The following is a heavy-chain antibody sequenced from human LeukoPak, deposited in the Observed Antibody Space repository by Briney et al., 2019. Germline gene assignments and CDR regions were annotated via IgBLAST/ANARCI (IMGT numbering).Heavy chain of an antibody. CDR1: GGSISSYY. CDR3: AREAWPRGDSYGAFGH. J-gene: IGHJ1*01. D-gene: IGHD5-18*01. CDR2: IYHSGST. Sequence: SETLSLTCTVSGGSISSYYWTWIRQAPGKGLEWIGYIYHSGSTEYNPSLKSRVTISVDTSKNQFSLKLSSVTTADTAVYYCAREAWPRGDSYGAFGHWGQGTLVAVSS. V-gene: IGHV4-59*01.